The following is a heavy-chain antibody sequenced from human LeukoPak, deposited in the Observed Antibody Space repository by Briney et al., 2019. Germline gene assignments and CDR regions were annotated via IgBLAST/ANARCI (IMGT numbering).Heavy chain of an antibody. Sequence: PGGSLRLSCAASGFTFSSYWMHWVRQGPGKGLVWVSRTNGDGSGTGYADSVKGRFTISRDNAKNTLYLQMNSLRAEDTAIYYCARDRTYSSDYWGQGTVVTVSS. CDR1: GFTFSSYW. CDR2: TNGDGSGT. CDR3: ARDRTYSSDY. D-gene: IGHD2-21*01. V-gene: IGHV3-74*01. J-gene: IGHJ4*02.